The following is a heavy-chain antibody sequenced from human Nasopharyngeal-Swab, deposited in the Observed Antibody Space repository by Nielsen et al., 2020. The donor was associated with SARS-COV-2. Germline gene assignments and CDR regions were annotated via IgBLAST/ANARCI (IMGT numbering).Heavy chain of an antibody. CDR3: ARDKKGSSWYYYYGMDV. CDR1: GGSISSSSYY. D-gene: IGHD6-13*01. J-gene: IGHJ6*02. Sequence: SETLSLTCTVSGGSISSSSYYWGWIRQPPGKGLEWIGSIYYSGSTYYNPSLKSRVTISVDTSKNQFSLKLSSVTAADTAVYYCARDKKGSSWYYYYGMDVWGQGTTVTVSS. CDR2: IYYSGST. V-gene: IGHV4-39*07.